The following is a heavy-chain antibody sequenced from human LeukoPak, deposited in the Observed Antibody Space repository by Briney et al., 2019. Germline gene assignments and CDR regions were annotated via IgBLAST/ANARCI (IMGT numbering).Heavy chain of an antibody. Sequence: ASVKVSCKASGYTFTSYGISWVRQAPGQGLEWMGWISAYNGNTNYAQKFQGRVTMTRNTSISTAYMELSSLRSEDTAVYYCARGMPTGIAAAGTWLVGSPFDYWGQGTLVTVSS. CDR1: GYTFTSYG. J-gene: IGHJ4*02. CDR2: ISAYNGNT. V-gene: IGHV1-18*01. D-gene: IGHD6-13*01. CDR3: ARGMPTGIAAAGTWLVGSPFDY.